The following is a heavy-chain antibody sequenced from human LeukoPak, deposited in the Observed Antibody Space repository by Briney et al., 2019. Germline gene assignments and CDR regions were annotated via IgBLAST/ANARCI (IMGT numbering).Heavy chain of an antibody. D-gene: IGHD3-10*01. V-gene: IGHV4-59*01. CDR1: GGSISSYY. CDR3: ASHYYGSGSYYPY. J-gene: IGHJ4*02. Sequence: SETLSLTCTVSGGSISSYYWSWIRQPPGKGLEWIGYIYYSGSTDYNPSLKSRVTISVDTSKNQFSLKLSSVTAADTAVYYCASHYYGSGSYYPYWGQGTLVTVSS. CDR2: IYYSGST.